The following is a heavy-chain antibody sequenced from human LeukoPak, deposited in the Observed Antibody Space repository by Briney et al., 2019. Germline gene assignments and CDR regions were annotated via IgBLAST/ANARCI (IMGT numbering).Heavy chain of an antibody. CDR3: ARDQDGGYRFYYYYGMDV. J-gene: IGHJ6*02. Sequence: GGSLRLSCAASGFTFSSYAMHWVRQAPGKGLEWVAVISYDGSNKYYADSVKSRFTISRDNSKNTLYLRMNSLRAEDTAVYYCARDQDGGYRFYYYYGMDVWGQGTTVTVSS. V-gene: IGHV3-30-3*01. CDR2: ISYDGSNK. CDR1: GFTFSSYA. D-gene: IGHD5-12*01.